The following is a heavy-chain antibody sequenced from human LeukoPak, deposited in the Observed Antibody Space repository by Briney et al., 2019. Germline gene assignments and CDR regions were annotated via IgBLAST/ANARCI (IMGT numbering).Heavy chain of an antibody. J-gene: IGHJ4*02. V-gene: IGHV4-30-4*08. CDR2: IYYSGST. CDR1: GGSISSGDYY. D-gene: IGHD5-12*01. CDR3: ARDRSGYDLYY. Sequence: SESLSLTCTVSGGSISSGDYYWSWIRQPPGKGLEWIGYIYYSGSTYYNPSLKSRVTISVDTSRNQFSLKLSSVTAADTAVYYCARDRSGYDLYYWGQGTLVTVSS.